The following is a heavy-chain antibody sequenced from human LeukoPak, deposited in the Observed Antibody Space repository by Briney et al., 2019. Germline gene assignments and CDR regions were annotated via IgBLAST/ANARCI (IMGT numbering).Heavy chain of an antibody. D-gene: IGHD3-10*01. CDR1: GFTFSSYG. CDR2: IRYDGSNK. CDR3: AKDSGLLWFGELESSAYFDY. J-gene: IGHJ4*02. Sequence: QPGGSLRLSCAASGFTFSSYGMHWVRQAPGKGLEWVAFIRYDGSNKYYADSVKGRFTISRDNSKNTPYLQMNSLRAEDTAVYYCAKDSGLLWFGELESSAYFDYWGQGTLVTVSS. V-gene: IGHV3-30*02.